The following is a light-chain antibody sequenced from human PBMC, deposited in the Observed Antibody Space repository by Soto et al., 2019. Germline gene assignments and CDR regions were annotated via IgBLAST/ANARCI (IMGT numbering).Light chain of an antibody. Sequence: DIQMTQSPFSLSAPVGDRVTITCRASQSISNSLNWYQKKSGKAPTLLIYMASSLQSGVPSSFSGSGYGTDFHLTISSLQPEDFASSSCPQAYSAPITFGQGTRLEI. CDR3: PQAYSAPIT. CDR2: MAS. J-gene: IGKJ5*01. V-gene: IGKV1-39*01. CDR1: QSISNS.